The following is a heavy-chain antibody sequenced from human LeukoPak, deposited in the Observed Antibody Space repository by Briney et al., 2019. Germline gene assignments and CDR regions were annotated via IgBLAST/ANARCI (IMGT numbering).Heavy chain of an antibody. J-gene: IGHJ4*02. V-gene: IGHV3-53*01. D-gene: IGHD1-26*01. CDR1: GFTLSSNY. CDR3: VREAAATLFDY. CDR2: IYSGGST. Sequence: PGGSLTLSCAASGFTLSSNYMSWVRQAPGKGLEWVSVIYSGGSTYYADSVKGRFSIPRDNPQNSLSLQMSSLKAEDTAVYYCVREAAATLFDYWGQGTLVTVSS.